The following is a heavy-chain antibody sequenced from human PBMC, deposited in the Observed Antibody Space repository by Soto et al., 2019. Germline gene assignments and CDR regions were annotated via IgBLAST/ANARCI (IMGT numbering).Heavy chain of an antibody. CDR3: ARGRYGDY. V-gene: IGHV1-18*01. CDR2: ISAHNGNT. CDR1: GYIFTTYG. D-gene: IGHD1-1*01. J-gene: IGHJ4*02. Sequence: QVHLVQSGAEVKKPGASVKVSCKGSGYIFTTYGITWVRQAPGQGLEWMGWISAHNGNTNYAQKLQRRVAVTRDTSTSTAYMELRNLRSDDTAVYYCARGRYGDYWGQGALVTVSS.